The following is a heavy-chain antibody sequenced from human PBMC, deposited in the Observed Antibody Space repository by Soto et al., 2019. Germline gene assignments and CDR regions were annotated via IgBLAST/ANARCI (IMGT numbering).Heavy chain of an antibody. Sequence: LKISGKGSGYSVTSYWIGWVRQMPGKGLEWMGIIYPGDSDTRYSPSFQGQVTISADKSISTAYLQWSSLKAPDTAMYYCARFSARKYYYYYYGMDVWGQGTTVTVSS. CDR3: ARFSARKYYYYYYGMDV. J-gene: IGHJ6*02. V-gene: IGHV5-51*01. D-gene: IGHD6-6*01. CDR2: IYPGDSDT. CDR1: GYSVTSYW.